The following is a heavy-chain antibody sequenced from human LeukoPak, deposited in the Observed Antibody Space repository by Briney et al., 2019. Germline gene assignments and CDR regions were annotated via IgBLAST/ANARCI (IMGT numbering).Heavy chain of an antibody. Sequence: PGGSLRLSCAASGFTFNNYWMSWVRQAPGKGLEWVANIKKDGSEKYYVDSVKGRFTISRDNAKNSLYLQMNSLRAEDTAVYYCARVQLLGNGIDVWGQGTTVTVSS. D-gene: IGHD2-2*01. J-gene: IGHJ6*02. CDR1: GFTFNNYW. CDR3: ARVQLLGNGIDV. V-gene: IGHV3-7*01. CDR2: IKKDGSEK.